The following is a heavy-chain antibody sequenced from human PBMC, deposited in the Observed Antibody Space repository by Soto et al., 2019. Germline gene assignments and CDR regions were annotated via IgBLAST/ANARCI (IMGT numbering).Heavy chain of an antibody. CDR1: GYTFTSYG. CDR2: ISAYNGNT. V-gene: IGHV1-18*01. J-gene: IGHJ6*03. D-gene: IGHD3-3*01. CDR3: ARGGLRYYDFWSGYSGTYMDV. Sequence: VASVKVSCKASGYTFTSYGLSWVRQAPGQGLEWMGWISAYNGNTNYAQKLQGRVTVTTDTSTSTAYMELRSLRSDDTAVYYCARGGLRYYDFWSGYSGTYMDVWGKGTTVTVSS.